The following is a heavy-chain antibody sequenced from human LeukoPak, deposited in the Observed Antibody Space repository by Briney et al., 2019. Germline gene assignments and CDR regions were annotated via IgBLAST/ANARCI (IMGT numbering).Heavy chain of an antibody. CDR2: ISASGAST. CDR1: GFTFSTSA. Sequence: GGSLRLSCAASGFTFSTSAMAWFRQTPGKGLEWVSAISASGASTYYADSVKGRFTVSRDNSEDTLYLQLNYLRVEDTAVYYCAKAAVHSSGWYGFDSWGQGTLVTVSS. V-gene: IGHV3-23*01. J-gene: IGHJ5*01. D-gene: IGHD6-19*01. CDR3: AKAAVHSSGWYGFDS.